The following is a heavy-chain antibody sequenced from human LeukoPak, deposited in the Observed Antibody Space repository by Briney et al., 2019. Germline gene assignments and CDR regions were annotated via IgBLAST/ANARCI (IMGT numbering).Heavy chain of an antibody. J-gene: IGHJ4*02. CDR2: ISLSSTYT. CDR3: ARGGWFGELDKDHFDY. D-gene: IGHD3-10*01. Sequence: GGSLRLSCAASGFTFSDYHMSWIRQAPGKGLEWVSYISLSSTYTNYADSVKGRFTISRDNAKNLLYLQMNSLRVEDTAVYYCARGGWFGELDKDHFDYWGQGTLVTVSS. V-gene: IGHV3-11*06. CDR1: GFTFSDYH.